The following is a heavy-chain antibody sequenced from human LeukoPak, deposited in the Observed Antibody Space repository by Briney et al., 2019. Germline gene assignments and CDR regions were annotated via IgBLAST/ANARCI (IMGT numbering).Heavy chain of an antibody. Sequence: GRSLRLSCAASGFTFSSYGMHWVRQAPGKGLEWVAVIWYDGSNKYYADSVKGRFTISRDNSKNTLYLQMNSLRAEDTAVYYCAKANYYDSSGHYENLDYWGQGTLVTVSS. J-gene: IGHJ4*02. CDR2: IWYDGSNK. D-gene: IGHD3-22*01. CDR3: AKANYYDSSGHYENLDY. CDR1: GFTFSSYG. V-gene: IGHV3-33*06.